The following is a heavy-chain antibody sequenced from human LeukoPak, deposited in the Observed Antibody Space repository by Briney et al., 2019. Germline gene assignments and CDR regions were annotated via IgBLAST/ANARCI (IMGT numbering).Heavy chain of an antibody. V-gene: IGHV1-2*02. D-gene: IGHD6-19*01. CDR3: ARVGYSSGWRPFDY. J-gene: IGHJ4*02. CDR1: GYTFTDYY. CDR2: INPKSGGT. Sequence: GASVKVSCKASGYTFTDYYIHWVRQAPGQGLEWMGWINPKSGGTRYAQNFQGRVTMTRDTSISTAYMELSRLRSDDTAVYYCARVGYSSGWRPFDYWGQGTLVTVSS.